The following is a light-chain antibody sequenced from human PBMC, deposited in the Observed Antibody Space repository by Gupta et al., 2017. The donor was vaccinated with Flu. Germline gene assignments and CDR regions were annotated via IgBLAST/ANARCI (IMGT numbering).Light chain of an antibody. CDR1: SSNIGKNF. CDR2: DNS. Sequence: TGPPSVSVAPGQKVTISCSGSSSNIGKNFVSWYQQLPGIAPKLLIYDNSNRYSGTPERFSGSKSGTSATLDITGVQTGDEADYYCGAWDSTLSAWVFGGGTKLTVL. CDR3: GAWDSTLSAWV. V-gene: IGLV1-51*01. J-gene: IGLJ3*02.